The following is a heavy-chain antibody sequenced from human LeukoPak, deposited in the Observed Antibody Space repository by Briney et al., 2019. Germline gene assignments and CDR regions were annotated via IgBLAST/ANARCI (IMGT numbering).Heavy chain of an antibody. Sequence: GGSPRLSCVVSGFTFSTYAMSWVRQAPGKGLEWVAFISGSGRNTYYADSVKGRFTISRDNFRNTLSLQMNSLRPDDTAIYYCAKDPPRDTAKSRHDDWGQGTLVTVSS. CDR1: GFTFSTYA. CDR3: AKDPPRDTAKSRHDD. V-gene: IGHV3-23*01. CDR2: ISGSGRNT. D-gene: IGHD5-18*01. J-gene: IGHJ4*02.